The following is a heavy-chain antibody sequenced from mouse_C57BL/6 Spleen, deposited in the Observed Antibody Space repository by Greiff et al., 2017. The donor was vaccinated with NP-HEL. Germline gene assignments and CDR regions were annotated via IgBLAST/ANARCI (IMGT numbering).Heavy chain of an antibody. CDR2: INPSSGYT. CDR1: GYTFTSYW. Sequence: QVHVKQSGAELAKPGASVKLSCKASGYTFTSYWMHWVKQRPGQGLEWIGYINPSSGYTKYNQKFKDKATLTEDKSSSTSYMQLSSLTYEDSAVYYCARARDYDDYAMDYWGQGTSVTVSS. J-gene: IGHJ4*01. V-gene: IGHV1-7*01. CDR3: ARARDYDDYAMDY. D-gene: IGHD2-4*01.